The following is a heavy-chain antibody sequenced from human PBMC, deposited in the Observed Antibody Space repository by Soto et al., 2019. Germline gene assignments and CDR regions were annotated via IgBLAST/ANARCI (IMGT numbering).Heavy chain of an antibody. Sequence: DVQLVESGGGLVQPGGSLRLSCAASGFTLTNYDMHWVRQRPGKGLEWVSAIGVGGETYQPVPAKGRFTISRDGARNSLYLQMNSLTVGATAVYFCAREYCGGGRCHGLYYVDVWGEGTTVTVAS. D-gene: IGHD2-15*01. J-gene: IGHJ6*03. CDR2: IGVGGET. CDR3: AREYCGGGRCHGLYYVDV. CDR1: GFTLTNYD. V-gene: IGHV3-13*01.